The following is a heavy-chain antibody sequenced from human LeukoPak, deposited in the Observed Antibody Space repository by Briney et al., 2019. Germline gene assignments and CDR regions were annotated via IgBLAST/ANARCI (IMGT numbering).Heavy chain of an antibody. CDR3: ARDVWPYCGRPNCYLVSDP. CDR1: GYTFTSYG. J-gene: IGHJ5*02. CDR2: ISAYSGNT. D-gene: IGHD2-2*01. Sequence: ASVKVSCKASGYTFTSYGISWVRQAPGQGLDWMAWISAYSGNTNYAQNLQGRVTLTTETSTSTAYMELRSLRSDDTAVYYCARDVWPYCGRPNCYLVSDPWGQGTLVTVSS. V-gene: IGHV1-18*01.